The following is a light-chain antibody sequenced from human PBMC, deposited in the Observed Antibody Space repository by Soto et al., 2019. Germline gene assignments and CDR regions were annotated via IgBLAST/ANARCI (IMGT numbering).Light chain of an antibody. J-gene: IGKJ1*01. Sequence: DIQMTQSPSSLSASVGDRVTITCRASQSISSYLNWYQQKPGKAPKLLIYAASSLQSAVPSRFSGSGSGTDFTLTISSLQPEDVATYYCQQSYSTPWTVGQGTKVEIK. CDR2: AAS. V-gene: IGKV1-39*01. CDR1: QSISSY. CDR3: QQSYSTPWT.